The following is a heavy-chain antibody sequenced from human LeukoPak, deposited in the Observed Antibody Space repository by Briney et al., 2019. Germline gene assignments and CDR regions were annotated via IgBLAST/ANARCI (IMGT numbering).Heavy chain of an antibody. CDR2: VCYNGTT. J-gene: IGHJ4*02. CDR1: GDSISSYF. V-gene: IGHV4-59*01. CDR3: ATSGGFNSPRHY. D-gene: IGHD3-16*01. Sequence: SETLSLTCSVSGDSISSYFWAWIRQPPGKGLEWIGYVCYNGTTNYNPSLRNRVATSIDTSKSQFSLKLNSATAADTAVYYCATSGGFNSPRHYWGQGTLVTVSS.